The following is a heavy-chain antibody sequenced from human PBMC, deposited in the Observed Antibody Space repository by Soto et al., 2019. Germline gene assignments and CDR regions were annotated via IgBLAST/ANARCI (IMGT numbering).Heavy chain of an antibody. V-gene: IGHV5-10-1*01. CDR3: AGKKAGYYYGMDV. J-gene: IGHJ6*02. CDR2: IDPSDSYT. CDR1: GYSFTSYW. Sequence: PGESLKISCNGSGYSFTSYWISWVRQMPGKGLEWMGRIDPSDSYTNYSPSFQGHVTISADKSISTAYLQWSSLKASDTAMYYCAGKKAGYYYGMDVWGQGTTVTVSS.